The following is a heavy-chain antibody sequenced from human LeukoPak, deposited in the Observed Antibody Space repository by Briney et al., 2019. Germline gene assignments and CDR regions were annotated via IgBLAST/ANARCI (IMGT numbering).Heavy chain of an antibody. Sequence: SETLSLTCTVSGVSISSSNSYWGWIRQPPGKGLEWIGSIYYSGNTYYNASLKSQVSISIDTSKNQFSLRLTSVTAADTAVYYCARGSLRYFDPWFDPWGQGTLVTVSS. CDR1: GVSISSSNSY. J-gene: IGHJ5*02. D-gene: IGHD3-9*01. CDR2: IYYSGNT. CDR3: ARGSLRYFDPWFDP. V-gene: IGHV4-39*01.